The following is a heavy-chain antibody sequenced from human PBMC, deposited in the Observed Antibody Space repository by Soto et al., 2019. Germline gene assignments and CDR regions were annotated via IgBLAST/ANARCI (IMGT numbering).Heavy chain of an antibody. CDR1: GGSFSGYY. CDR2: INRSGST. CDR3: ARQRRGSGWRPTGLYYFDY. J-gene: IGHJ4*02. V-gene: IGHV4-34*01. D-gene: IGHD6-19*01. Sequence: SETLSLTCAVYGGSFSGYYWSWIRQPPGKGLEWIGEINRSGSTNYNPSLKSRVTISVDTSKNQFSLKLSSVTAADTAVYYCARQRRGSGWRPTGLYYFDYWGQGTLVTVSS.